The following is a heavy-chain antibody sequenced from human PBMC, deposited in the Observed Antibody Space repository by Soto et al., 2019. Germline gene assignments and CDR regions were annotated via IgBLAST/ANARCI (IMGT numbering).Heavy chain of an antibody. D-gene: IGHD5-12*01. Sequence: QVQLQQWGAGLLKPSETLSLNCAVTGGSLSGYYWSWIRQAPGKGLEWIGEVKDGGHTNYSPSLRGXXTXSXXTPTNPFSLRLNSVTAADTGVYYCARGQEGVVATHWDQGSLVTVSS. J-gene: IGHJ4*02. CDR3: ARGQEGVVATH. CDR2: VKDGGHT. V-gene: IGHV4-34*01. CDR1: GGSLSGYY.